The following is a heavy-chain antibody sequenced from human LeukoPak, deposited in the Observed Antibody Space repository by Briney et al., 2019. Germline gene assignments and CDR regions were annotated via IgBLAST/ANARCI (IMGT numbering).Heavy chain of an antibody. V-gene: IGHV3-48*01. Sequence: GGSLRLSCAASGFTFGSYSMNWVRQAPGKGLEWVSYISSSSSTIYYADSVKGRFTISRDNAKNSLYLQMNSLRAEDTAVYYCARDYYGGNGYFDYWGQGTLVTVSS. CDR2: ISSSSSTI. D-gene: IGHD4-23*01. CDR1: GFTFGSYS. CDR3: ARDYYGGNGYFDY. J-gene: IGHJ4*02.